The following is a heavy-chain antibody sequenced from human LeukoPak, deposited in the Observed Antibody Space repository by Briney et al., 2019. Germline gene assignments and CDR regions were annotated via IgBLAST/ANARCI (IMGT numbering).Heavy chain of an antibody. V-gene: IGHV1-18*04. Sequence: ASVKVACKASGYTFTSFGIHWVRQAPGQGLEWMGRIRTHNGHTNFAQKFQGRVTMTTDTSTNTAYMELRSLRSDNTAVYYCVRDPMDLASYWGQGTLVTVSS. CDR1: GYTFTSFG. J-gene: IGHJ4*02. CDR2: IRTHNGHT. CDR3: VRDPMDLASY. D-gene: IGHD2-2*03.